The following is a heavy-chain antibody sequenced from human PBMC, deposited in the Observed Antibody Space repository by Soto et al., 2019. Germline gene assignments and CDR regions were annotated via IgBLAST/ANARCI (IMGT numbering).Heavy chain of an antibody. V-gene: IGHV3-11*01. CDR3: ARAKKDCISTSCYDY. D-gene: IGHD2-2*01. CDR2: ISSSGSTI. J-gene: IGHJ4*02. CDR1: GFTFSDYY. Sequence: GGSLRLSCAASGFTFSDYYMSWIRQAPGKGLEWVSYISSSGSTIYYADSVKGRFTISRDNAKNSLYLQMNSLRAEDTAVYYCARAKKDCISTSCYDYWGQGTLVTVSS.